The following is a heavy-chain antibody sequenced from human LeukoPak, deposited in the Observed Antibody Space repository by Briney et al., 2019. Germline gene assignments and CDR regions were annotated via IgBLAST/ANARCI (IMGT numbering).Heavy chain of an antibody. D-gene: IGHD5-18*01. V-gene: IGHV4-61*02. J-gene: IGHJ5*02. Sequence: SETLSLTCTVSGGSISSDTYYWSWIRQPAGKGPEWIGRIYTSGTTNYNPSLKSRVTTSADTSKNEFSLKLSSVTAADTAVYYCAREDTAMVTSWFDPWGQGTLVTVST. CDR2: IYTSGTT. CDR1: GGSISSDTYY. CDR3: AREDTAMVTSWFDP.